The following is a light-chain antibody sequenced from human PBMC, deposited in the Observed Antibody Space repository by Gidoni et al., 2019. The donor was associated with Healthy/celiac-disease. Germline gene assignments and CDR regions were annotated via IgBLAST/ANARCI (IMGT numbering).Light chain of an antibody. J-gene: IGKJ5*01. CDR1: QSVLYSSNNKNY. V-gene: IGKV4-1*01. Sequence: DIVMTQSPDSLAVSLGERATINCKSSQSVLYSSNNKNYLAWYQQKPGQPPKLLIYWASTRESGVPDRLSGSGSGTDFTLTISSLQAEDVAVYYCQQYYSTFGQGTRLEIK. CDR3: QQYYST. CDR2: WAS.